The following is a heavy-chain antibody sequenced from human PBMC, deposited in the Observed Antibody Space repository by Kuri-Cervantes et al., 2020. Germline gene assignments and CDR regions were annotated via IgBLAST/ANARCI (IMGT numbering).Heavy chain of an antibody. D-gene: IGHD6-19*01. J-gene: IGHJ3*02. CDR1: GFTFSSYA. CDR3: ARVSSGWWLSYDAFDI. CDR2: ISYDGSNK. Sequence: GESLKISCAASGFTFSSYAMHWVRQAPGKGLEWVAVISYDGSNKYYADSVKGRFTISRDNSKNTLYLQMNSLRAEDTAVYYCARVSSGWWLSYDAFDIWGQGTMVTVSS. V-gene: IGHV3-30-3*01.